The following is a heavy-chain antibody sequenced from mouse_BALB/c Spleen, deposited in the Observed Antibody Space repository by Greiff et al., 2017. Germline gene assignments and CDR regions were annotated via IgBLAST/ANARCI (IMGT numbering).Heavy chain of an antibody. CDR1: GYSITSGYY. CDR3: ARTPFQYYAMDY. Sequence: EVKLEESGPGLVKPSQSLSLTCSVTGYSITSGYYWNWIRQFPGNKLEWMGYISYDGSNNYNPSLKNRISITRDTSKNQFFLKLNSVTTEDTATYYCARTPFQYYAMDYWGQGTSVTVSS. J-gene: IGHJ4*01. V-gene: IGHV3-6*02. CDR2: ISYDGSN.